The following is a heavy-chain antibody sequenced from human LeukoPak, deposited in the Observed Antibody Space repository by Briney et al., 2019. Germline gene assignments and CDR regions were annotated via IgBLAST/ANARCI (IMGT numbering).Heavy chain of an antibody. CDR1: GFTFSSYS. V-gene: IGHV3-23*01. D-gene: IGHD2-8*01. J-gene: IGHJ4*02. CDR3: AKGNGYFDY. Sequence: GGSLRLSCAASGFTFSSYSMTWVRQAPGKGLEWVSAIGGGDFSTDYADSVKGRFTVSRDNSKNTLYLQLSSLRAEDTATYYCAKGNGYFDYWGQGALVTVSS. CDR2: IGGGDFST.